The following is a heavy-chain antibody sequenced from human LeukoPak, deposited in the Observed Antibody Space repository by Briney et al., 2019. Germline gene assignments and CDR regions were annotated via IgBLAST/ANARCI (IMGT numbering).Heavy chain of an antibody. CDR1: GFTFSSYS. Sequence: PGGSLRLSCAASGFTFSSYSMNWVRQAPGKGLEWVSSISSSSSYIYYADSVKGRFTISRDNAKNSLYLQMNSLRAEDTAVYYCARGSKTTPNNWFDPWGQGTLVTVSS. J-gene: IGHJ5*02. CDR2: ISSSSSYI. CDR3: ARGSKTTPNNWFDP. D-gene: IGHD1-14*01. V-gene: IGHV3-21*01.